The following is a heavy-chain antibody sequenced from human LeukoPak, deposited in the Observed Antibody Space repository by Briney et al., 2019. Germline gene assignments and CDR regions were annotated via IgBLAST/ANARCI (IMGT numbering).Heavy chain of an antibody. CDR2: ISGDGGST. CDR1: GFTFDDSA. D-gene: IGHD3-22*01. CDR3: AKDITGRVLAYYYDSSGYYFS. Sequence: GGSLRLSCAASGFTFDDSAMHWVRQAPGKGLEWVSLISGDGGSTYYADSVKGRFTISRDNSKNSLYLQINSLRTEDTALYYCAKDITGRVLAYYYDSSGYYFSWGQGTLVSVSS. V-gene: IGHV3-43*02. J-gene: IGHJ5*02.